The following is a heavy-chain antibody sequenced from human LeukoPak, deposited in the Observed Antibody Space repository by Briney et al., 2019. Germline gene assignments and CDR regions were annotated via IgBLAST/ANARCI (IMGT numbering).Heavy chain of an antibody. CDR2: VYYSGST. CDR3: ARHGYSSGLLDY. J-gene: IGHJ4*02. Sequence: HPSETLSLTCTASGDSISSSSYYWGWIRQPPGKGLEWIGSVYYSGSTYYSPSLKSRVTISVDTSKNQFSLKLSSVTAADTAVYYCARHGYSSGLLDYWGQGTLVTVSS. D-gene: IGHD6-19*01. V-gene: IGHV4-39*01. CDR1: GDSISSSSYY.